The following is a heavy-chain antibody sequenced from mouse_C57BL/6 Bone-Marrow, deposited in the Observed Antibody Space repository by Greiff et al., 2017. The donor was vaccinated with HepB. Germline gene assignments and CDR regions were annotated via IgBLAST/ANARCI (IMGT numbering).Heavy chain of an antibody. CDR1: GFNFTDYY. CDR3: SRCGNYGGWDFDV. D-gene: IGHD2-1*01. CDR2: IDPENGDT. Sequence: EVQLQQSGAELVRPGASVKLSCTASGFNFTDYYMHWVKQRPEQGLEWIGWIDPENGDTEYASKFKGKATITADTSSNTAYLQLSSLTSEDTAVYFCSRCGNYGGWDFDVWGTGTTVTVSS. V-gene: IGHV14-4*01. J-gene: IGHJ1*03.